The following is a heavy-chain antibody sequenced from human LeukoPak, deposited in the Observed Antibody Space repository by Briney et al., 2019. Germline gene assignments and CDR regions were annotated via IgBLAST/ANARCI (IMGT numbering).Heavy chain of an antibody. V-gene: IGHV3-23*01. J-gene: IGHJ4*02. CDR3: AKDQQVLRYFDWSMGDYFDY. CDR1: GLTFSSYS. D-gene: IGHD3-9*01. CDR2: ISGSGGST. Sequence: GGSLRLSCAASGLTFSSYSMSWVRQAPGKGLEWVSSISGSGGSTNYADSVKGRFTISRDNSKNTLYLQMNSLRAEDTAVYYCAKDQQVLRYFDWSMGDYFDYWGQGNLVTVSS.